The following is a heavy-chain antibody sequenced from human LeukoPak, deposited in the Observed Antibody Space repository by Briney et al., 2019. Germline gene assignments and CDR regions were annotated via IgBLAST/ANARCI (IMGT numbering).Heavy chain of an antibody. D-gene: IGHD3-10*01. CDR1: GFTFSSYW. J-gene: IGHJ6*03. CDR2: INSDGSST. V-gene: IGHV3-74*01. Sequence: PGGSLRLSCAASGFTFSSYWMHWVRQAPGKGLVWVSRINSDGSSTSYADSVKGRFTISRDNAKNTLYLQMNSLRAEDTAVYYCARGRLLWSGESTYYMDVWGKGTTVTVSS. CDR3: ARGRLLWSGESTYYMDV.